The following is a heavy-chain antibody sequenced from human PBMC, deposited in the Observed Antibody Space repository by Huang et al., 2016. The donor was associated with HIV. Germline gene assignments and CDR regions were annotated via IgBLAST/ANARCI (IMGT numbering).Heavy chain of an antibody. J-gene: IGHJ4*02. CDR1: GFSLTSSGGA. CDR3: VHRLRYGKWYVDY. CDR2: IYWDNEE. D-gene: IGHD6-13*01. V-gene: IGHV2-5*02. Sequence: QITLKESGPTLVKPTQTLTLTCTFSGFSLTSSGGAVGWIRQPPGKALEWLALIYWDNEERCSPSLKTRLTSTKDTPKNEVVLTMTNMDPVDTATYYCVHRLRYGKWYVDYWGQGVLVTVSS.